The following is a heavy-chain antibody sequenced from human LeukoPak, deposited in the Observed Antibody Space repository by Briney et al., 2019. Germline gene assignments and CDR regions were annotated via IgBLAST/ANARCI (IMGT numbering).Heavy chain of an antibody. CDR2: ISWNGGRI. Sequence: GRSLRLSCAASGFTFDDYARHWVRQAPGKGLEWVSGISWNGGRIGYADSVKGRFAISRDNAKNSLYLQMSSLRAEDTAFYYCAKGSGQYGAYDSSGLDYWGQGTLVTVSS. J-gene: IGHJ4*02. V-gene: IGHV3-9*01. CDR1: GFTFDDYA. D-gene: IGHD3-22*01. CDR3: AKGSGQYGAYDSSGLDY.